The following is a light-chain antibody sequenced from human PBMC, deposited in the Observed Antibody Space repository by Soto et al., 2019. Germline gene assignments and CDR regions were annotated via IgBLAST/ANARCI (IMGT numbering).Light chain of an antibody. CDR1: TGTVTSGHY. V-gene: IGLV7-46*01. J-gene: IGLJ3*02. CDR3: LLPYSDAWV. CDR2: DTS. Sequence: QAVVTQETSMSVSPGGKVTLTCGSSTGTVTSGHYPYWFQQKPGQAPRTLIYDTSNKQSWTPARFSGSLLGGKAALTLSGAQPEDEADYYCLLPYSDAWVFGGGTKVTVL.